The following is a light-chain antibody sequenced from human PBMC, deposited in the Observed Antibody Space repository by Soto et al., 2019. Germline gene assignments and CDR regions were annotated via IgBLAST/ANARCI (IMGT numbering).Light chain of an antibody. V-gene: IGLV2-14*03. Sequence: QSALTQPASVSGSPGQSITISCTGTSSDVGGHDYVSWYQQHPGKAPKLLIYEVSYRPSGVSNRFSGSKSGNTASLTISGLQAEDEADYYCNSYTSSGALVFGGGTK. CDR3: NSYTSSGALV. J-gene: IGLJ3*02. CDR2: EVS. CDR1: SSDVGGHDY.